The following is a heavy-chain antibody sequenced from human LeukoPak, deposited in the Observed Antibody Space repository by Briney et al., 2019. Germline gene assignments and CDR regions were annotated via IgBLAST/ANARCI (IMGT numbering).Heavy chain of an antibody. J-gene: IGHJ4*02. CDR3: ARLPSSSVDY. Sequence: GGSLRLSCEASGFTFRTSSMNWVRQAPGRGLEWVSYINSGSDTIYYADFVKGRFTISRDNAKNSLYLQMNSLRDDDTAMYYCARLPSSSVDYWGQGTLVTVSS. D-gene: IGHD6-6*01. CDR1: GFTFRTSS. CDR2: INSGSDTI. V-gene: IGHV3-48*02.